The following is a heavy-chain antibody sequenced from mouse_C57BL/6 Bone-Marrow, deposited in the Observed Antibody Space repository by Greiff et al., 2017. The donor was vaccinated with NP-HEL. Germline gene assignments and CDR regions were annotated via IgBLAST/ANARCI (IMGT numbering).Heavy chain of an antibody. V-gene: IGHV1-62-2*01. CDR2: FYPGSGSI. CDR3: ARHGDYFGSSYGYFDV. J-gene: IGHJ1*03. D-gene: IGHD1-1*01. CDR1: GYTFTEYT. Sequence: VKLVESGAELVKPGASVKLSCKASGYTFTEYTLHWVKQRSGQGLEWIGWFYPGSGSIKYNEKFKDKATLTADKSSRTVYMDLSRLTSEYSAVYFCARHGDYFGSSYGYFDVWGTGTTVTVSS.